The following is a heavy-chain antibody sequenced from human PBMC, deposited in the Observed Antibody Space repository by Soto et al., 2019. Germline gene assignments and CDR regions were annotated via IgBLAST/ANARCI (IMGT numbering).Heavy chain of an antibody. Sequence: EVQLLESGGGMVEPRGSLKLSCAASGFSFGTYVMNWVRQAPGKGLEWVSGISGSGGRVYSADSVKGRFTISRDNSRNTLYLQMNSLRAEDTAIYYCAMTRLYDTGTNDYNRDALDIWGQGTQVIVSS. CDR1: GFSFGTYV. D-gene: IGHD3-10*01. CDR2: ISGSGGRV. J-gene: IGHJ3*02. V-gene: IGHV3-23*01. CDR3: AMTRLYDTGTNDYNRDALDI.